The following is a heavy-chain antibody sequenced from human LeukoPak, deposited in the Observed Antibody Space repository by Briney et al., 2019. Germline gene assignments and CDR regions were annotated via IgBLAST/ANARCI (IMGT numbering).Heavy chain of an antibody. J-gene: IGHJ4*02. CDR3: AKGQHYFDWLSHFDY. D-gene: IGHD3-9*01. V-gene: IGHV3-23*01. CDR2: ISGSGGST. Sequence: GGSLRLSCAASGFTFSSYAMSWVRQAPGKGLEWVSAISGSGGSTYYADSVKGRFTISRDNSKNTLYLQMNSLRAEDTAVYYCAKGQHYFDWLSHFDYWGQGTLVTVSS. CDR1: GFTFSSYA.